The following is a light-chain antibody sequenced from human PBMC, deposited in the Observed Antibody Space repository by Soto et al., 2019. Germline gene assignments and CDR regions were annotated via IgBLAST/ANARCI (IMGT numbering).Light chain of an antibody. CDR1: SSHVGRYNF. CDR2: EVN. V-gene: IGLV2-8*01. CDR3: SSYAGSNNLGV. Sequence: QSALTQPPSASGSPGQSVTISCTGTSSHVGRYNFVSWYQQHPGKAPKLMIYEVNKRPSGVPDRFSGSKSGNTASLTVSGLQAEDEADYYCSSYAGSNNLGVFGGGTKLTVL. J-gene: IGLJ3*02.